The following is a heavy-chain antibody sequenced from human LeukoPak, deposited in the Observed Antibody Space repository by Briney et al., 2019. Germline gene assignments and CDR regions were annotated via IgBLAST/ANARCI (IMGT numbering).Heavy chain of an antibody. Sequence: SETLSLTCTVSGGSISSYYWSWIRQPPGKGLEWIGYIYYSGSTNYNPSLKSRVTISVDTSKNQFSLKLSSVTAADTAVYYCARGGYSGYVDAFDIWGQGTMVTVSS. D-gene: IGHD5-12*01. CDR3: ARGGYSGYVDAFDI. CDR2: IYYSGST. V-gene: IGHV4-59*01. J-gene: IGHJ3*02. CDR1: GGSISSYY.